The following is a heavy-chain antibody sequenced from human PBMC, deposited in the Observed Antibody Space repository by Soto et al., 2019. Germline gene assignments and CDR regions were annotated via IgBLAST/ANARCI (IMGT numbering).Heavy chain of an antibody. CDR2: FDPEDGET. V-gene: IGHV1-24*01. CDR1: GYTLTELS. D-gene: IGHD2-8*02. CDR3: ATSSPWTRTADAFDI. J-gene: IGHJ3*02. Sequence: ASVKVSCKVSGYTLTELSMHWVRQAPGKGLEWMGGFDPEDGETIYAQKFQGRVTMTEDTSTDTAYMELSSLRSEDTAVYYCATSSPWTRTADAFDIWGQGTMVTVSS.